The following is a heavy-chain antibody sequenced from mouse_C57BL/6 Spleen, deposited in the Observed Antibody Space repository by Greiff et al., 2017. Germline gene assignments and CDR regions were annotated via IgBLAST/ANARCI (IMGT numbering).Heavy chain of an antibody. Sequence: VQLQQPGAELVMPGASVKLSCKASGYTFTSYWMHWVKQRPGQGLEWIGEIDPSDSYTNYNQKFKGKSTLTVDKSSSTAYMQLSSLTSEDSAVYYCARRHYYGSSLYAMDYWGQGTSVTVSS. V-gene: IGHV1-69*01. D-gene: IGHD1-1*01. CDR2: IDPSDSYT. CDR1: GYTFTSYW. CDR3: ARRHYYGSSLYAMDY. J-gene: IGHJ4*01.